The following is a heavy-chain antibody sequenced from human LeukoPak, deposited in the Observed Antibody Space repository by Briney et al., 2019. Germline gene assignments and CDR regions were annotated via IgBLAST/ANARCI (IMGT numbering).Heavy chain of an antibody. V-gene: IGHV3-7*01. CDR2: IKEDESAK. D-gene: IGHD3-10*01. J-gene: IGHJ4*02. CDR1: GFSFSTFW. Sequence: PGGSLRLSCAASGFSFSTFWMAWVRQAPGKGLEWVANIKEDESAKHQADSVKGRFTIFRDNAQNSVYLQMSSLRGEDTAVYYCARDVGGGLDYWGQGTLVTVSS. CDR3: ARDVGGGLDY.